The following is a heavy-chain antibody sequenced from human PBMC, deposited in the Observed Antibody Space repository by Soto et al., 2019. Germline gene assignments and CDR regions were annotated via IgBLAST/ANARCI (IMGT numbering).Heavy chain of an antibody. CDR2: IIPIFGTA. Sequence: QVQLVQSGAEVKKPGSSVKVSCKASGGTFSSYAISWVRQAPGQGLEWMGGIIPIFGTANYAQKFQGRVTITADESTSTAYMELSSLRSEDTAVYYCARPYGSGSYFLSYGMDVWGQGTTVTVSS. V-gene: IGHV1-69*01. D-gene: IGHD3-10*01. CDR1: GGTFSSYA. CDR3: ARPYGSGSYFLSYGMDV. J-gene: IGHJ6*02.